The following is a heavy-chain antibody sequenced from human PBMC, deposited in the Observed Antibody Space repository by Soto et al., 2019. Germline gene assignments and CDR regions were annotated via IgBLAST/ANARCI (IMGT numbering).Heavy chain of an antibody. CDR2: ISGRSTYT. V-gene: IGHV3-11*06. CDR1: GFTFIDSY. D-gene: IGHD3-22*01. Sequence: QVQLVESGGGLVKPGGSLRLSCAASGFTFIDSYMSWIRQAPGKGPEWLSYISGRSTYTNYADSLQGRFAISRDNARNSLYLQLNSLRAEDTAVYYCARVHRSEIHYDTSGYYFDSWGQGTLVTVSS. CDR3: ARVHRSEIHYDTSGYYFDS. J-gene: IGHJ4*02.